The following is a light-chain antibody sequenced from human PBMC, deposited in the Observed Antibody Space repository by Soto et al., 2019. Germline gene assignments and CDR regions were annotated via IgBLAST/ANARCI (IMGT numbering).Light chain of an antibody. CDR3: QESYTLRLT. V-gene: IGKV1-39*01. CDR2: GAS. J-gene: IGKJ3*01. CDR1: QHIDFY. Sequence: EIQMTQSPSSLSASVGDRVTISCRASQHIDFYLNWYQQRPGKAPNLLIYGASSLQSGVPSRFSGSAAATYFPLTISILQHEDFVTYCCQESYTLRLTFGPGTTVDV.